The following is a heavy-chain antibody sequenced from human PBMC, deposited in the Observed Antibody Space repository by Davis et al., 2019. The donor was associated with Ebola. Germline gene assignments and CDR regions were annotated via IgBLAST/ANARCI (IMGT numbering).Heavy chain of an antibody. V-gene: IGHV3-9*01. J-gene: IGHJ3*02. CDR3: AKVVTMIVVAGAFDI. CDR2: ISWNSGSI. Sequence: SLKISCAASGFTFDDYAMHWVRQAPGKGLEWVSGISWNSGSIGYADSVKGRFTISRDNAKNSLYLQMNSLRAEDTALYYCAKVVTMIVVAGAFDIWGQGTMVTVSS. CDR1: GFTFDDYA. D-gene: IGHD3-22*01.